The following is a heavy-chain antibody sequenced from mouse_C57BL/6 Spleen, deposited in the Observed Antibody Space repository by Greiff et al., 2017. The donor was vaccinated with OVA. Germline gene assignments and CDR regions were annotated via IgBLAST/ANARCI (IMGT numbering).Heavy chain of an antibody. CDR1: GYTFTSYW. V-gene: IGHV1-52*01. Sequence: QVQLQQPGAELVRPGSSVKLSCKASGYTFTSYWMHWVKQRPIQGLEWIGNIDPSDSETHYNQKFKDKATLTVDKSSSTAYMQLSSLTSEDSAVYYCARWYYYGSSYVEDYAMDYWGQGTSVTVSS. D-gene: IGHD1-1*01. J-gene: IGHJ4*01. CDR2: IDPSDSET. CDR3: ARWYYYGSSYVEDYAMDY.